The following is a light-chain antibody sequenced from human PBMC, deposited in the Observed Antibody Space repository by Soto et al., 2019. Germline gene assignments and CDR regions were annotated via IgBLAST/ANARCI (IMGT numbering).Light chain of an antibody. CDR2: GVS. V-gene: IGKV1-17*01. CDR3: LQHNTYPWT. Sequence: DIQMTQSPLSLSASVGDRVTITCRASQGIRNELGWYQQKPGRAPKRLIYGVSNLQSGVPSRFSGSASGTEFTLTISSLQPEDSATYYCLQHNTYPWTFGQGTKVEVK. CDR1: QGIRNE. J-gene: IGKJ1*01.